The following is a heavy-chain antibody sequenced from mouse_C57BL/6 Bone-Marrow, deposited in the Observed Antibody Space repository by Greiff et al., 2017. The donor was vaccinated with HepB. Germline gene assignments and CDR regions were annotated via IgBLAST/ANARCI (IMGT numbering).Heavy chain of an antibody. V-gene: IGHV1-59*01. CDR3: SSPTYGFDY. CDR1: GYTFTSYW. CDR2: IDPSDSYT. D-gene: IGHD1-1*01. Sequence: QVQLQQPGAELVRPGTSVKLSCKASGYTFTSYWMHWVKQRPGQGLEWIGVIDPSDSYTNSNQKFKGKATLTVDTSSSTAYMQLSSLTSEDSAVYYCSSPTYGFDYWGQGTTLTVSS. J-gene: IGHJ2*01.